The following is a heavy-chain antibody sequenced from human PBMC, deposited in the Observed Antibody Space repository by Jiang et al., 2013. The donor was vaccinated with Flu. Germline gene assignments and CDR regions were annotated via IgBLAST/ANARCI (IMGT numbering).Heavy chain of an antibody. V-gene: IGHV3-30-3*01. CDR2: ISYDGSNK. Sequence: QLLESGGGVVQPGRSLRLSCAASGFTFSSYAMHWVRQAPGKGLEWVAVISYDGSNKYYADSVKGRFTISRDNSKNTLYLQMNSLRAEDTAVYYCAKEGIQLWLQYYFDYWGQGTLVTVSS. D-gene: IGHD5-18*01. J-gene: IGHJ4*02. CDR1: GFTFSSYA. CDR3: AKEGIQLWLQYYFDY.